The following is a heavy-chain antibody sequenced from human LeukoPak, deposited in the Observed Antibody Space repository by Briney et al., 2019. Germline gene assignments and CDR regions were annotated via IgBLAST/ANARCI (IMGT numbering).Heavy chain of an antibody. CDR2: IYHSGIT. CDR3: ARDLASSGYLYYFDY. J-gene: IGHJ4*02. CDR1: GGSISSSNW. D-gene: IGHD3-22*01. V-gene: IGHV4-4*02. Sequence: SETLSLTCAVSGGSISSSNWWSWVRQPPGKGLEWIGDIYHSGITNYNPSLKGRVTISVDKSKNQFSLKLSSVTAADTAVYYCARDLASSGYLYYFDYWGQGTLVTVSS.